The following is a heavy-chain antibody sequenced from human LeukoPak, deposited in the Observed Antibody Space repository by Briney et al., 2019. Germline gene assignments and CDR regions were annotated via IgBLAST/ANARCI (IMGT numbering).Heavy chain of an antibody. CDR1: GFTFSAYI. Sequence: PGGSLRLSCSASGFTFSAYIMNWVRQAPGKGLDWFSSVSPSGGSTFYGDSVKGRATISRDNAKNSLYLEMSSVRAEDTAVYFCVRDALGQSGAGGYWGQGTLVTVSS. V-gene: IGHV3-21*01. J-gene: IGHJ4*02. CDR3: VRDALGQSGAGGY. D-gene: IGHD3-10*01. CDR2: VSPSGGST.